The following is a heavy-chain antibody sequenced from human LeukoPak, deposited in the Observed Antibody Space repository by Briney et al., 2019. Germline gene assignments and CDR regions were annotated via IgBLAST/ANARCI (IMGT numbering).Heavy chain of an antibody. J-gene: IGHJ5*02. Sequence: GGSLRLSCAASGFTFSSYAMSWVRQAPGKGLERVSAISGSGGSTYYADSVKGRFTISRDNSKNTLYLQMNSLRAEDTAVYYCAKDRDDYDSSGSNWFDPWGQGTLVTVSS. CDR3: AKDRDDYDSSGSNWFDP. D-gene: IGHD3-22*01. V-gene: IGHV3-23*01. CDR2: ISGSGGST. CDR1: GFTFSSYA.